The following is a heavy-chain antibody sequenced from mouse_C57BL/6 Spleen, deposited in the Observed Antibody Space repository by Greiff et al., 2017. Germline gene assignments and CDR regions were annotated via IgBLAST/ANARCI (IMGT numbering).Heavy chain of an antibody. J-gene: IGHJ1*03. Sequence: QVTLKESGPELVKPGASVKISCKASGYALSSSWMNWVKQRPGKGLEWIGRIYPGDGDTNYNGKFKGKATLTADKSSSTAYMQLSSLASEDSAVYFCARTRAEKYFDVWGTGTTVTVSS. CDR2: IYPGDGDT. CDR1: GYALSSSW. CDR3: ARTRAEKYFDV. V-gene: IGHV1-82*01.